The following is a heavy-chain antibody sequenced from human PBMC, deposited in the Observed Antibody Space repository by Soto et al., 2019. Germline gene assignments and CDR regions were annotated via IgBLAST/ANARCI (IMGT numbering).Heavy chain of an antibody. D-gene: IGHD3-22*01. CDR3: ARWGGSSGYTYYYYYYGMDV. Sequence: SETLSLTCAVSGYSISSGYYWGWIRQPPGXGLEWIGSIYHSGSTYYNPSLKSRVTISVDTSKNQFSLKLSSVTAADTAVYYCARWGGSSGYTYYYYYYGMDVWGQGATVTVFS. CDR1: GYSISSGYY. J-gene: IGHJ6*02. CDR2: IYHSGST. V-gene: IGHV4-38-2*01.